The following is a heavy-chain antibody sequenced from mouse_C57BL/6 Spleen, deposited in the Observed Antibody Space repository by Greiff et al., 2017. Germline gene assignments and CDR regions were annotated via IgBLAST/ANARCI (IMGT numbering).Heavy chain of an antibody. V-gene: IGHV1-61*01. D-gene: IGHD1-1*01. CDR2: IYPSDSET. CDR3: AGEIDYYGSSDDYDAMDY. J-gene: IGHJ4*01. Sequence: QVQLQQPGAELVRPGSSVKLSCKASGYTFTSYWMDWVKQRPGQGLEWIGNIYPSDSETHYNQKFKDKATLTVDKSSSTAYMQLSSLTSEDFAVYYCAGEIDYYGSSDDYDAMDYWGQGTSVTVSA. CDR1: GYTFTSYW.